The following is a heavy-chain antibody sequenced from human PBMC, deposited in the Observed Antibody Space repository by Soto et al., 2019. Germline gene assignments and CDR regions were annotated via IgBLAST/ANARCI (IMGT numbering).Heavy chain of an antibody. D-gene: IGHD3-10*01. V-gene: IGHV1-3*04. CDR1: GYTFTSYA. CDR3: ARDGSWGSGSYSPDYYYGMDV. CDR2: INTGNGNT. J-gene: IGHJ6*02. Sequence: QVQLVQSGAEVKKPGASVKVSCKASGYTFTSYAMHWVRQAPEQRLEGMGWINTGNGNTKYSQKFQGRVTITRDTSASTAYMELSSLRSEDTAVYYCARDGSWGSGSYSPDYYYGMDVWGQGTTVTVSS.